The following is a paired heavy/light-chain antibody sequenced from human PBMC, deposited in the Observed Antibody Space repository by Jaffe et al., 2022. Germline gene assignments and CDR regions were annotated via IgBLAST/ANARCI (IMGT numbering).Light chain of an antibody. CDR3: QQYYSTPRWT. CDR2: WAS. J-gene: IGKJ2*02. CDR1: QSVLYSSNNKNY. V-gene: IGKV4-1*01. Sequence: DIVMTQSPDSLAVSLGERATINCKSSQSVLYSSNNKNYLAWYQQKPGQPPKLLIYWASTRESGVPDRFSGSGSGTDFTLTISSLQAEDVAVYYCQQYYSTPRWTFGQGTKLEIK.
Heavy chain of an antibody. CDR2: IRYDGSNK. Sequence: QVQLVESGGGVVQPGGSLRLSCAASGFTFSSYGMHWVRQAPGKGLEWVAFIRYDGSNKYYADSVKGRFTISRDNSKNTLYLQMNSLRAEDTAVYYCAKDTPDLAPPNSYYDYVWGSYPTNWFDPWGQGTLVTVSS. V-gene: IGHV3-30*02. D-gene: IGHD3-16*02. J-gene: IGHJ5*02. CDR3: AKDTPDLAPPNSYYDYVWGSYPTNWFDP. CDR1: GFTFSSYG.